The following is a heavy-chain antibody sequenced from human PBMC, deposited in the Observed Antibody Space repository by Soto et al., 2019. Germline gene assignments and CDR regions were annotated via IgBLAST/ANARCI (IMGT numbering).Heavy chain of an antibody. CDR1: GGSISSYY. J-gene: IGHJ4*02. V-gene: IGHV4-59*08. CDR2: IYYSGST. CDR3: ATRWRRRFDY. Sequence: QVQLQESGPRLVKPSETLSLTCTVSGGSISSYYWSWIRQPPGKGLEWIGYIYYSGSTNYNPSLTSRLTTSVDTSNHQFSLSLTSVTAADTAFYYSATRWRRRFDYWCQGTLVTVSS.